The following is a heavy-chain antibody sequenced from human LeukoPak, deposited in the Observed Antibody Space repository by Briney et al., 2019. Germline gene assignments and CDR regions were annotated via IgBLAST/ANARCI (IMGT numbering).Heavy chain of an antibody. V-gene: IGHV3-21*01. CDR1: GFTFSSYS. CDR3: ARAIAVAGRDY. D-gene: IGHD6-19*01. J-gene: IGHJ4*02. CDR2: ISSSGRYI. Sequence: GGSLRLSCAASGFTFSSYSMNWVRQAPGKGLEWVSSISSSGRYIYYADSVKGRFTISRDNAKNSLYLQMNSLRAEDTAVYYCARAIAVAGRDYWGQGTLVTVSS.